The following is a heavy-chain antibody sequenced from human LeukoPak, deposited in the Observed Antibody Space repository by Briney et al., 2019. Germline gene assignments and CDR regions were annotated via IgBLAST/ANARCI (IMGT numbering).Heavy chain of an antibody. CDR2: IYHGGST. Sequence: PSETLSLTCAVSGYSISSGYYWGWIRQPPGKGLEWIGSIYHGGSTYYNPSLKSRVTISVDTSKNQFSLKLSSVTAADTAVYCCARDEGYGDGAFDIWGQGTMVTVSS. D-gene: IGHD4-17*01. CDR3: ARDEGYGDGAFDI. V-gene: IGHV4-38-2*02. CDR1: GYSISSGYY. J-gene: IGHJ3*02.